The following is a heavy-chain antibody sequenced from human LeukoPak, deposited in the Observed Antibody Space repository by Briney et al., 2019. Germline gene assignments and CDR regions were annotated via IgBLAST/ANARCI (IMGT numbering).Heavy chain of an antibody. CDR2: KSYDGSNK. Sequence: GGSLRLSCAASGFTFSSYAMHWVRQAPGKGLECVAVKSYDGSNKYYADSVKGRFTISRDNSKNTLYLQMNSLRAEDTAVYYCARDGAYDSSGYYYDAYFDYWGQGTLVTVSS. CDR1: GFTFSSYA. J-gene: IGHJ4*02. D-gene: IGHD3-22*01. CDR3: ARDGAYDSSGYYYDAYFDY. V-gene: IGHV3-30-3*01.